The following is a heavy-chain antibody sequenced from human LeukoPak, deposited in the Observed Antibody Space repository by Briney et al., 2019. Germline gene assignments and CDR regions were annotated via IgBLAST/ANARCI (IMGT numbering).Heavy chain of an antibody. D-gene: IGHD6-13*01. CDR3: AREHSSSWDQFDY. V-gene: IGHV5-51*01. Sequence: GESLKISCRGSGYRFTRYWIGWVRQMPGKGLEWMGIVHPADSDTRYSTSFEGQVTISVDKSINTTYLQWSSLEASDTAMYYCAREHSSSWDQFDYWGQGTLVTVSS. CDR1: GYRFTRYW. CDR2: VHPADSDT. J-gene: IGHJ4*02.